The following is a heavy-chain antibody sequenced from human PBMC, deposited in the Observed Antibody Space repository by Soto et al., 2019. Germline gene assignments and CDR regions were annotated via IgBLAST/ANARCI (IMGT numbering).Heavy chain of an antibody. Sequence: QTLSLTCVISGDSVSSNSAAWNWIRQSPSRGLEWLGRTYYRSKWYNDYAVSVKSRITINPDTSKNQFSLQLNSVTPEDTAVYYCARGASYYYDSSGYRSPYFDYWGQGTLVTVSS. D-gene: IGHD3-22*01. CDR1: GDSVSSNSAA. J-gene: IGHJ4*02. CDR2: TYYRSKWYN. V-gene: IGHV6-1*01. CDR3: ARGASYYYDSSGYRSPYFDY.